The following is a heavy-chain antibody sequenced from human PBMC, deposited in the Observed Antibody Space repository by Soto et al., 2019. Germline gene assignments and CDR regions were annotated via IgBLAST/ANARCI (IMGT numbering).Heavy chain of an antibody. CDR2: LYTGTDT. J-gene: IGHJ4*02. V-gene: IGHV3-53*01. CDR1: GFTVSSTY. D-gene: IGHD3-10*01. CDR3: AKEYYHDAGPDS. Sequence: GGSLRLSCAASGFTVSSTYLTWVRQAPGKGLEWVAILYTGTDTVYADSVKGRFTISRDSSKNTLYLQINSLRAEDTALFYCAKEYYHDAGPDSWGQGTQVTVSS.